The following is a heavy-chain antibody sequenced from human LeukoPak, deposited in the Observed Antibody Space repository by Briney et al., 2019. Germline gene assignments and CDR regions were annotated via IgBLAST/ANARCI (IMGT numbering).Heavy chain of an antibody. V-gene: IGHV4-34*01. CDR1: GVSFSGYY. CDR3: ARVLYYYGSGSLFDP. CDR2: INHSGST. Sequence: PSETLSLTCAVYGVSFSGYYWSWVRQPPGKGLEWVGEINHSGSTNYNPSLKSRVTISVDTSKNQFSLNLSSVTAADTAVYYCARVLYYYGSGSLFDPWGQGTLVTVSS. D-gene: IGHD3-10*01. J-gene: IGHJ5*02.